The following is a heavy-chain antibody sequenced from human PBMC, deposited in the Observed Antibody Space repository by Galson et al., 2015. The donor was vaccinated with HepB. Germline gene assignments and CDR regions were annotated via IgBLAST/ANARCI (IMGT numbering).Heavy chain of an antibody. CDR2: INAGNGNT. CDR1: GYTFTSYA. J-gene: IGHJ5*02. D-gene: IGHD2-2*01. V-gene: IGHV1-3*01. CDR3: ARPSCSSTSCYYWFDP. Sequence: SVKVSCKASGYTFTSYAMHWVRQAPGQRLEWMGWINAGNGNTKYSQKFQGRVTITRDTSASTAYMELSSLRSEDTAVYYCARPSCSSTSCYYWFDPWGQGTLVTVSS.